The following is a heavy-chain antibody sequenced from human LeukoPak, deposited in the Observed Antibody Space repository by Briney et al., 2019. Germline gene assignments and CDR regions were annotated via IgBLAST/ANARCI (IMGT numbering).Heavy chain of an antibody. J-gene: IGHJ5*02. CDR2: IIPILGIA. CDR1: GGTFSSYA. Sequence: ASVKVSCKASGGTFSSYAISWVRQAPGQGLEWMGRIIPILGIANYAQKFQGRVTMTEDTSTDTANMELSSLRSEDTAVYYCAQYCSSTSCYRRGFDPWGQGTLVTVSS. V-gene: IGHV1-69*04. CDR3: AQYCSSTSCYRRGFDP. D-gene: IGHD2-2*01.